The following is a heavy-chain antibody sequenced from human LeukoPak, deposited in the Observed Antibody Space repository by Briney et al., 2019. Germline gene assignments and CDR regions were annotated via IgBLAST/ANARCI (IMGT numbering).Heavy chain of an antibody. Sequence: GGSLRLSCAASGFTFSSYWMSWVRQAPGKGLEWVANIKQDGSEKYYVDSVKGRFTISRDNAKNSPYLQMNSLRAEDTAVYYCARESEGLAYYYDSSGLSPFDYWGQGTLVTVSS. V-gene: IGHV3-7*01. CDR3: ARESEGLAYYYDSSGLSPFDY. D-gene: IGHD3-22*01. J-gene: IGHJ4*02. CDR1: GFTFSSYW. CDR2: IKQDGSEK.